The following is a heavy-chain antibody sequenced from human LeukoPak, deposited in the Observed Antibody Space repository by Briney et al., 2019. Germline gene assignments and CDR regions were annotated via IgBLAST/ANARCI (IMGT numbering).Heavy chain of an antibody. J-gene: IGHJ6*02. D-gene: IGHD5-24*01. CDR3: ARVQGGDGYNPELYYYGMDV. CDR1: GGTFSSYA. Sequence: SVKVSCKASGGTFSSYAVSWVRQAPGQGLEWMGRIIPIFGITNYAQKFQGRVTITADKSTSTAYMELSSLRSEDTAVYYCARVQGGDGYNPELYYYGMDVWGQGTTVTVSS. V-gene: IGHV1-69*04. CDR2: IIPIFGIT.